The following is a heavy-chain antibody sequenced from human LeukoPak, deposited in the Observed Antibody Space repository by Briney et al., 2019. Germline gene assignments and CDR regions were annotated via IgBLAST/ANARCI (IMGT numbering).Heavy chain of an antibody. Sequence: ASVKVSCKASGYTFTGYYMHWVRQAPGQGLEWMGWINPNSGGTNYAQKFQGRVTMTRDTSISTAYMELSRLRSDDTAVYYCARVPTVVGANYYYGMDVWGQGTTVTVSS. V-gene: IGHV1-2*02. CDR2: INPNSGGT. CDR1: GYTFTGYY. D-gene: IGHD1-26*01. CDR3: ARVPTVVGANYYYGMDV. J-gene: IGHJ6*02.